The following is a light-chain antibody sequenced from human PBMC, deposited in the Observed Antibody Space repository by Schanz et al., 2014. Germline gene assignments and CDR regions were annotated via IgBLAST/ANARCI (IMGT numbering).Light chain of an antibody. V-gene: IGLV2-8*01. CDR1: SSDIGNYNY. Sequence: QSALTQPPSASGSPGQSVTISCTGTSSDIGNYNYVSWYQQHPGQAPKLVIYEVTKRPSGVPDRFSGSKSGNTASLTVSGLQAEDEADYYCQSYDNSLSGWVFGGGTKLTVL. J-gene: IGLJ3*02. CDR3: QSYDNSLSGWV. CDR2: EVT.